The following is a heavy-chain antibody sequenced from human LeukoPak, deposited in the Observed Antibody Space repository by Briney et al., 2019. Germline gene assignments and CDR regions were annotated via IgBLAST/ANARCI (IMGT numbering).Heavy chain of an antibody. Sequence: GGSLRLSCAASGFMFSSNWMSWVRLAPGKGLEWVANIKEDGTETYYVDSVKGRFTISRDSAKNSLYLQMNSLRVEDTAVYYCAKEGRSLQTYWGQGTLVTVSS. CDR1: GFMFSSNW. V-gene: IGHV3-7*03. CDR2: IKEDGTET. D-gene: IGHD5-24*01. J-gene: IGHJ4*02. CDR3: AKEGRSLQTY.